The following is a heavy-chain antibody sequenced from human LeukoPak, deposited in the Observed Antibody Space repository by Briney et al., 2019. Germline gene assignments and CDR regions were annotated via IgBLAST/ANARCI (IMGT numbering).Heavy chain of an antibody. Sequence: SETLSLTCTVSGGSISSYYWSWIRQPPGKGLEWIGYIYYSGSTNYNPSLKSRVTMSVDTSKNQVSLQLNSVTPEDTAVYYCAREGHSNFDPWGQGTLVIVSS. CDR1: GGSISSYY. V-gene: IGHV4-59*12. D-gene: IGHD3-3*02. CDR3: AREGHSNFDP. CDR2: IYYSGST. J-gene: IGHJ5*02.